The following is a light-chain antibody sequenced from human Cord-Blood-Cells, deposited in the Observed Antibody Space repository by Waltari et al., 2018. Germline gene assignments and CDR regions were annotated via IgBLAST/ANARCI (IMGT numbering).Light chain of an antibody. CDR1: QSISSW. Sequence: DIQMTQSPSPLSASVGDRVTITCRASQSISSWLAWYQQKPGKAPKLLIYKASSLESGVPSRFSGSGSGTEFTLTISSLQPDDFATDYCQQYNSYSPYSFGQGTKLEIK. CDR3: QQYNSYSPYS. V-gene: IGKV1-5*03. J-gene: IGKJ2*03. CDR2: KAS.